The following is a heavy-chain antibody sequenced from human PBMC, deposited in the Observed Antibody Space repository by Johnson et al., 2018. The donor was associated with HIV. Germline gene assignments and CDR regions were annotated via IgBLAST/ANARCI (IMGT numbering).Heavy chain of an antibody. J-gene: IGHJ3*02. V-gene: IGHV3-53*01. Sequence: VQLVESGGGLIQPGGSLRLSCAASGFSVTTDYMNWVRQAPGKGLEWVSLIYSGGNADYADSVKGRFTITRDNSKNTLYLQMNSLRAEDTALYYCAKDISAGRFGGDAFDIWGQGTMVTVSS. CDR2: IYSGGNA. D-gene: IGHD3-10*01. CDR3: AKDISAGRFGGDAFDI. CDR1: GFSVTTDY.